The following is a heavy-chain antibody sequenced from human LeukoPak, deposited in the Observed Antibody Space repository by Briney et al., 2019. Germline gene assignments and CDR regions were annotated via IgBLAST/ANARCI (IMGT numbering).Heavy chain of an antibody. V-gene: IGHV1-18*01. CDR2: ISAYNGNT. D-gene: IGHD3-3*01. Sequence: ASVKVSCKASGYTFTSYGISWVRQAPGQGLEWMGWISAYNGNTNYAQKLQGRVTMTTDTSTSTAYMELRSLRSDDTAVCYCARTPGYYDFWSGYYTGRDFDYWGQGTLVTVSS. CDR3: ARTPGYYDFWSGYYTGRDFDY. CDR1: GYTFTSYG. J-gene: IGHJ4*02.